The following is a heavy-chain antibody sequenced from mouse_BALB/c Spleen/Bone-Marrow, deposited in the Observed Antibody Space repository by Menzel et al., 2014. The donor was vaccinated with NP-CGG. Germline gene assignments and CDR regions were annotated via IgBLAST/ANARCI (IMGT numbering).Heavy chain of an antibody. CDR3: ARERGY. CDR2: ILPGSGST. CDR1: GYTFSSYW. V-gene: IGHV1-9*01. J-gene: IGHJ3*01. Sequence: VKLQESGAELMKTGASVKISCKATGYTFSSYWIEWVKQRPGHGLEWIGEILPGSGSTSHNEKFKGKATFTADTSSNTAYMQLSSLTSEDSAVYYCARERGYWGQGTLVTVSA.